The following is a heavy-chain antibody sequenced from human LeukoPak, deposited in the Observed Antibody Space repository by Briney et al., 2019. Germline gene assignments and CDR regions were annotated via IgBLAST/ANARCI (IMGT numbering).Heavy chain of an antibody. CDR2: IKQDGSEK. D-gene: IGHD2-15*01. CDR1: GFTFSSYW. V-gene: IGHV3-7*01. CDR3: ARKGRYCSGGSCYSGIYYYYGMDV. Sequence: GGSLRLSCAASGFTFSSYWMSWVRQAPGKGLEWVANIKQDGSEKYYVDSVKGRFTISRDNAKNSLYLQMNSLRAEDTAVYYCARKGRYCSGGSCYSGIYYYYGMDVWGQGTTVTVSS. J-gene: IGHJ6*02.